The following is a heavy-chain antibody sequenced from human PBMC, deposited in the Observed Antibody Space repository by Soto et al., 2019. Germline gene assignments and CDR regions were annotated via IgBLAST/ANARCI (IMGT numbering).Heavy chain of an antibody. J-gene: IGHJ5*02. CDR3: ARGPPRAGVATIFAAVGVASHGIAAATIKVRWFDP. D-gene: IGHD5-12*01. CDR2: INHSGST. CDR1: GGSFSGYY. V-gene: IGHV4-34*01. Sequence: PSETLSLTCAVYGGSFSGYYWSWIRQPPGKGLEWIGEINHSGSTNYNPSLKSRVTISVDTSKNQFSLKLSSVTAADTAVYYCARGPPRAGVATIFAAVGVASHGIAAATIKVRWFDPWGQGTLVTVSS.